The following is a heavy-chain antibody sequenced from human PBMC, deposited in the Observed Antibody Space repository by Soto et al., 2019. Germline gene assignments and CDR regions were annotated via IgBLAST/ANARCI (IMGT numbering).Heavy chain of an antibody. Sequence: QVQLVESGGGVVQPGRSLRLSCAASGFTFSSYGMHWVRQAPGKGLEWVAVISNDGSNKYYADSVKGRFTISRDNSKNTLYLQMSSLRAEDTAVYYCAKVSSGWSLEYFQHWGQGTLVTVSS. CDR2: ISNDGSNK. D-gene: IGHD6-19*01. CDR3: AKVSSGWSLEYFQH. V-gene: IGHV3-30*18. J-gene: IGHJ1*01. CDR1: GFTFSSYG.